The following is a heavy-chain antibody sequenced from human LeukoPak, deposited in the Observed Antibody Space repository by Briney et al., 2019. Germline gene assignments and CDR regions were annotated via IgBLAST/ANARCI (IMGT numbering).Heavy chain of an antibody. Sequence: GGSLRLSCAASGFTVSSNYMSWVRQAPGKGLEWVSVIYSGGSTYYADSVKGRFTISRDNSKNTLYLQMSSLRAEDTAVYYCARDIMGYYYDSSGYYDYWGQGTLVTVSS. CDR1: GFTVSSNY. V-gene: IGHV3-53*01. CDR3: ARDIMGYYYDSSGYYDY. J-gene: IGHJ4*02. D-gene: IGHD3-22*01. CDR2: IYSGGST.